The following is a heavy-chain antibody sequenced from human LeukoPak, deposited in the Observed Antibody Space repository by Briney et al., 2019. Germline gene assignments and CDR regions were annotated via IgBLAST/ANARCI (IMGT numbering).Heavy chain of an antibody. V-gene: IGHV3-23*01. CDR2: ISGSGGST. CDR3: AKGMRRITMVRGVLDAFDI. Sequence: GGSLRLSCAASGFTFSSYGMSWVRQAPGKGLEWVSAISGSGGSTYYADSVKGRFTISRDNSKNTLYLQMNSLRAEDTAVYYCAKGMRRITMVRGVLDAFDIWGQGTMVTVSS. D-gene: IGHD3-10*01. CDR1: GFTFSSYG. J-gene: IGHJ3*02.